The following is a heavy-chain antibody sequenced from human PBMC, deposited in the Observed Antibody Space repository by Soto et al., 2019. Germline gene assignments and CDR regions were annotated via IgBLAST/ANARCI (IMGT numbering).Heavy chain of an antibody. V-gene: IGHV3-72*01. J-gene: IGHJ4*02. CDR3: ANIWVCDLLGGR. Sequence: EVQLVESGGTLVQPGGSLRLSCLVSGSPFSDHYMDWVRQAPGKGLEWVARSRNKANGYTTEYAASVKGRFTISRDDSKNSLYLQMNSLKTEDTAVYYCANIWVCDLLGGRWGQGTLVTVSS. CDR2: SRNKANGYTT. CDR1: GSPFSDHY. D-gene: IGHD3-10*01.